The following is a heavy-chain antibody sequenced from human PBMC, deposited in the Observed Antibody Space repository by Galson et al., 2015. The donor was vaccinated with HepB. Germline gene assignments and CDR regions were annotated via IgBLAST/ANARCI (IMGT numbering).Heavy chain of an antibody. CDR2: IRGSGSDT. CDR3: AKGRFGDWYYYGMDV. J-gene: IGHJ6*02. CDR1: GFTFSNFA. Sequence: SLRLSCAASGFTFSNFAMTWVRQAPGKGLEWVSTIRGSGSDTYYVDSVKGRFTLSRDNSKNTLYLQMNSLRADDTAIYYCAKGRFGDWYYYGMDVWGQGTTVTVSS. V-gene: IGHV3-23*01. D-gene: IGHD2-21*02.